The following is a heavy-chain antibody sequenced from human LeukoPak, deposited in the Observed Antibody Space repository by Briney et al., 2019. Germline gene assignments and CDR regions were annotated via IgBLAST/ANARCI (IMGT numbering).Heavy chain of an antibody. CDR1: GFSFSSQG. CDR2: IKQDGSQK. Sequence: GGSLRLSCAASGFSFSSQGMHWVRQAPGKGLEWVANIKQDGSQKYYVDSVKGRFTISRDNTKNSLYLQMNSLRVEDTAAYYCVRGLGTGSYWGQGTLVTVSP. D-gene: IGHD3-9*01. V-gene: IGHV3-7*03. J-gene: IGHJ4*02. CDR3: VRGLGTGSY.